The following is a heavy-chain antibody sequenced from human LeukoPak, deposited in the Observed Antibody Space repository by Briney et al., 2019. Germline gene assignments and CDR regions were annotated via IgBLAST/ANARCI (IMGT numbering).Heavy chain of an antibody. CDR3: ARVWGAARRKLFDY. Sequence: ASVKVSCKASGYTFTSYGISWVRQAPGQGLEWMGWISAYNGNTNYAQKLQGRVTMTTDTSTSTAYMDLRSLRSDDTAVNYCARVWGAARRKLFDYWGQGTLVTVSS. V-gene: IGHV1-18*01. CDR2: ISAYNGNT. J-gene: IGHJ4*02. CDR1: GYTFTSYG. D-gene: IGHD6-6*01.